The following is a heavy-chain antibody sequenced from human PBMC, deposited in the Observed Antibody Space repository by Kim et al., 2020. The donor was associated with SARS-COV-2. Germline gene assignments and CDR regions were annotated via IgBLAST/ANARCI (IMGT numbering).Heavy chain of an antibody. Sequence: ASVKVYCKASGYTFTSYGISWVRQAPGQGLEWMGWISAYNGNTNYAQKLQGRVTMTTDTSTSTAYMELRSLRSDDTAVYYCARDFRWELPVGGPVMDVWGQGTTVTVSS. J-gene: IGHJ6*02. V-gene: IGHV1-18*04. CDR2: ISAYNGNT. CDR3: ARDFRWELPVGGPVMDV. D-gene: IGHD1-26*01. CDR1: GYTFTSYG.